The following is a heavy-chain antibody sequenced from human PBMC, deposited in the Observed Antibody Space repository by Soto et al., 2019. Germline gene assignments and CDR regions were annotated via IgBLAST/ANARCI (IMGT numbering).Heavy chain of an antibody. J-gene: IGHJ5*02. V-gene: IGHV5-51*01. CDR1: VYNFATYW. CDR3: ARHGFYGDYASNYFDP. CDR2: IYPGNSDA. D-gene: IGHD4-17*01. Sequence: PGESLKISCQASVYNFATYWIAWVRQMPGKGLEYMGIIYPGNSDARYSPSFQGQVTFSADKSISTAYLHWSSLKASDTAMYYCARHGFYGDYASNYFDPW.